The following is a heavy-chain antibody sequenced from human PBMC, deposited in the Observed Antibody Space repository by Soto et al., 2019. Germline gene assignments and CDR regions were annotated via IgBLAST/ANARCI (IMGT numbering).Heavy chain of an antibody. V-gene: IGHV4-39*01. Sequence: QLLESGPGLVKPSETLSLTCTVSGGPISSTAYYWGWIRQPPGKGPEWIGSISFDGGTYYNPSLRPRLTMSVDTSRNQLSLTLNSVSAADTAVYYCARLWSGLRPPDDWGQGTLVIVSS. CDR1: GGPISSTAYY. CDR3: ARLWSGLRPPDD. D-gene: IGHD3-10*01. J-gene: IGHJ4*02. CDR2: ISFDGGT.